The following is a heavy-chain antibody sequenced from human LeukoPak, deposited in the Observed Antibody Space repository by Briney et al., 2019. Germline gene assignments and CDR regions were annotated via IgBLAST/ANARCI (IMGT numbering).Heavy chain of an antibody. V-gene: IGHV3-23*01. CDR3: AKNYDILTGYYGDAFDI. D-gene: IGHD3-9*01. CDR2: ISGIGYTT. Sequence: GGSLRLFCAASGFTFSSYEMNWVRQAPGKGLEWVSGISGIGYTTYYADSVKGRFTISRDNSKNTLYLQMNSLRAEDTAVYYCAKNYDILTGYYGDAFDIWGQGTMVTVSS. CDR1: GFTFSSYE. J-gene: IGHJ3*02.